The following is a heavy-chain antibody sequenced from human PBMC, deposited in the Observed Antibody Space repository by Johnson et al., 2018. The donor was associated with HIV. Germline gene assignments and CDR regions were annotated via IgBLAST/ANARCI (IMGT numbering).Heavy chain of an antibody. CDR2: ISYDGSKK. D-gene: IGHD2-8*01. Sequence: QMLLVESGGGVVQPGRSLRLSCAASGFTFSSYAMHWVRQAPGKGLEWVAVISYDGSKKYYADSVKGRFTISRDNSKNTLYLQMNSLRAEDTAVYYCARDNIVLMVGGAFDIWGQGTMVTVSS. V-gene: IGHV3-30*04. CDR1: GFTFSSYA. J-gene: IGHJ3*02. CDR3: ARDNIVLMVGGAFDI.